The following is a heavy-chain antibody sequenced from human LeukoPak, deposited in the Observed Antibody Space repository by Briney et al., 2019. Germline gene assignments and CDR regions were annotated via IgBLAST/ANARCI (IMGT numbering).Heavy chain of an antibody. V-gene: IGHV1-24*01. CDR2: FDPEDGET. CDR3: ASADPRLYTIRYFEY. CDR1: GYNFNELS. J-gene: IGHJ4*02. Sequence: ASVKVSCKVSGYNFNELSMHWVRQAPGKGLEWMGGFDPEDGETIYAQKFQGRVTMTEDTSTDTAYMELSSLRSEDTAVYYCASADPRLYTIRYFEYWGQGTLVTVSS. D-gene: IGHD3-16*01.